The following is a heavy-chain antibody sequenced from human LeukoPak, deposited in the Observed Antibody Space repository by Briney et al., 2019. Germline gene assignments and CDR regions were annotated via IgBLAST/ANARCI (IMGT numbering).Heavy chain of an antibody. J-gene: IGHJ4*02. V-gene: IGHV3-7*01. CDR2: IRQDGSEK. Sequence: HPGGSLRLSCAASGFTFSNYWMSWVRQAPGKGLEWVAIIRQDGSEKKYVDSVKGRFTISRDSAKNSLYLEMNSLRAEDTAVYYCTRFSRSSSSNYWGQGTLVTVSS. CDR3: TRFSRSSSSNY. D-gene: IGHD6-6*01. CDR1: GFTFSNYW.